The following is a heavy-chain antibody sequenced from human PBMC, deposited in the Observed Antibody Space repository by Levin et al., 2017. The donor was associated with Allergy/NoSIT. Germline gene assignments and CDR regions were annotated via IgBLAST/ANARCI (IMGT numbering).Heavy chain of an antibody. J-gene: IGHJ6*02. D-gene: IGHD6-13*01. CDR2: INHSGST. CDR3: ARDRRPGIAAAGIRYYYGMDV. CDR1: GGSFSGYY. V-gene: IGHV4-34*01. Sequence: RSQTLSLTCAVYGGSFSGYYWSWIRQPPGKGLEWIGEINHSGSTNYNPSLKSRVTISVDTSKNQFSLKLSSVTAADTAVYYCARDRRPGIAAAGIRYYYGMDVWGQGTTVTVSS.